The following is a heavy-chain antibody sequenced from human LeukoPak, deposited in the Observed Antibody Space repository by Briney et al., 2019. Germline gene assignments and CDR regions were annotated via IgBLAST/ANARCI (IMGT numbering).Heavy chain of an antibody. CDR1: GFTFRNHG. Sequence: GSLRLSCAASGFTFRNHGMHWVRQAPGKGLEWVAVIWYDGSNQYYADTVKGRFTISRDNSKNTLYLQMTSLRAEDTAVYYCARDIASVRMDVWGQGATVTVSS. D-gene: IGHD2-15*01. V-gene: IGHV3-33*01. CDR3: ARDIASVRMDV. CDR2: IWYDGSNQ. J-gene: IGHJ6*02.